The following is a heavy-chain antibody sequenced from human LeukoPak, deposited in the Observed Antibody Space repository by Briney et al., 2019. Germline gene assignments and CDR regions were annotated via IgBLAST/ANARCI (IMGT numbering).Heavy chain of an antibody. J-gene: IGHJ5*02. V-gene: IGHV4-59*01. CDR1: GGSISSYY. CDR2: IYYSGST. CDR3: AREGPGGDGYNYWFDP. D-gene: IGHD5-24*01. Sequence: SETLSLTCTVSGGSISSYYWSWIRQPPGKGLEWIGYIYYSGSTNHNPSLKSRVTISVDTSKNQFSLKLSSVTAADTAVYYCAREGPGGDGYNYWFDPWGQGTLVTVSS.